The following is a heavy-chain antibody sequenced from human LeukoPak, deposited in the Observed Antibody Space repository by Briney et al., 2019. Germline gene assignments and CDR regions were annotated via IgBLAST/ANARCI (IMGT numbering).Heavy chain of an antibody. J-gene: IGHJ4*02. Sequence: GGSLRLSGAASGFTFSSYWMNWVRQAPGKGLEWVANIKQDGSEKYYVDSVKGRFTISRDNAKNSLYLQMNSLRAEDTAVYYCARDGAPDAHCSSSSCAIRWGQGTLVTVSS. CDR2: IKQDGSEK. CDR1: GFTFSSYW. CDR3: ARDGAPDAHCSSSSCAIR. V-gene: IGHV3-7*01. D-gene: IGHD2-2*01.